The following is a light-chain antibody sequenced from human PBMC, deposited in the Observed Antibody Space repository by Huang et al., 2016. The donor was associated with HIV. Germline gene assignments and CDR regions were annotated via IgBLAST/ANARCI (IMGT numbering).Light chain of an antibody. CDR2: AAS. CDR1: QDINNF. J-gene: IGKJ1*01. V-gene: IGKV1-8*01. Sequence: AIRMTQSPSSLSASTGDSVNITCRASQDINNFIACFQQKPGKAPNLLIYAASILETGVPSRFSCSGSGTEFNLSISCLQSEDFATYYCQQYYSYRTFGQGTQVEIK. CDR3: QQYYSYRT.